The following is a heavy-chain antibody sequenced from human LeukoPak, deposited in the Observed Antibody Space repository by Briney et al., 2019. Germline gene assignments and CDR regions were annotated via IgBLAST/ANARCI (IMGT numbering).Heavy chain of an antibody. D-gene: IGHD2-15*01. CDR2: MNPNSGNT. Sequence: ASVKVSCKASGYTFTSYDINWVRQATGQGLEWMGWMNPNSGNTGYAQKFQGRVTMTRNTSTSTAYMELSSLRSEDTAVYYCARGMVGGTMYYYYYGMDVWGQGTTVTVSS. CDR3: ARGMVGGTMYYYYYGMDV. J-gene: IGHJ6*02. V-gene: IGHV1-8*01. CDR1: GYTFTSYD.